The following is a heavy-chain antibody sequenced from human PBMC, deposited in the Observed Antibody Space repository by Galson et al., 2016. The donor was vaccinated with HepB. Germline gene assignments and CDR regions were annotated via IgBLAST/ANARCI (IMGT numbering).Heavy chain of an antibody. D-gene: IGHD2-15*01. CDR1: GLTFRSYI. Sequence: QSGAEVKKPGESLKISCKASGLTFRSYIITWVRQAPGQGLEWMGGVIPIYDIVKSAQGFQGRLTITADAFTSTAYMELSSQSPEDTAVYYCATKPRYCSGENCYYYGMDVWGQGTTVTV. J-gene: IGHJ6*02. V-gene: IGHV1-69*01. CDR2: VIPIYDIV. CDR3: ATKPRYCSGENCYYYGMDV.